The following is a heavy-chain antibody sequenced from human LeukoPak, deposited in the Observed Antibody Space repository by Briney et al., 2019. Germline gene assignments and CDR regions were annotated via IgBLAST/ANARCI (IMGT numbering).Heavy chain of an antibody. Sequence: GASVKVSCKASGYTFTGYYMHWVRQAPGQGLEWMGGINPNSGGTNYAQKFQGWVTMTRATSISTAYMELSRLRSDDTAVYYCARGLKATVTTTFDYWGQGTLVTVSS. CDR1: GYTFTGYY. V-gene: IGHV1-2*04. D-gene: IGHD4-17*01. CDR2: INPNSGGT. J-gene: IGHJ4*02. CDR3: ARGLKATVTTTFDY.